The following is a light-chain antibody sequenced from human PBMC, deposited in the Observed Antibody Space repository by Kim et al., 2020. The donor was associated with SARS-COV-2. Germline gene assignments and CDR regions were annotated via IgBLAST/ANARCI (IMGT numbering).Light chain of an antibody. CDR2: RTS. V-gene: IGKV1-5*03. J-gene: IGKJ2*01. CDR1: QSISSW. Sequence: DIQMTQSTSTLSASVGDRVTITCRASQSISSWLAWYQQKPGKAPNLLIYRTSYLESGVPSRFSGSGSGTEFTLTITSLQPDDFATYYCQQYNSYSRTFGQGTKLEI. CDR3: QQYNSYSRT.